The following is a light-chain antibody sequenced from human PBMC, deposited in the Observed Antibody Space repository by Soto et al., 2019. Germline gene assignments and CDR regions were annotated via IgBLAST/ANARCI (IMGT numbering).Light chain of an antibody. J-gene: IGKJ1*01. CDR3: QQYGDSPWT. V-gene: IGKV3-20*01. CDR2: GAS. Sequence: ALTQFPGTLSSSPGERATLSCRASQSVSSSYLAWYQQKPGQAPRLLIYGASSRATGIPVRFSGSGSGTDFTLTINRLEPEDFAVYFCQQYGDSPWTFGQGTKVEI. CDR1: QSVSSSY.